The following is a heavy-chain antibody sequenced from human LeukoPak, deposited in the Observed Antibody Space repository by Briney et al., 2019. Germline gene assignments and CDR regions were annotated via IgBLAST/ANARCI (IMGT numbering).Heavy chain of an antibody. CDR2: ISSSSSYI. V-gene: IGHV3-21*01. CDR3: ARDTRYCGGDCSDAFDV. D-gene: IGHD2-21*02. CDR1: GFTLSSYA. J-gene: IGHJ3*01. Sequence: PGRSLRLSCAASGFTLSSYAMLWVRQAPGKGLEWVSSISSSSSYIYYADSVKGRFTISRDNAKNSLYLQMNSLRAEDTAVYYCARDTRYCGGDCSDAFDVWGQGTMVTVSS.